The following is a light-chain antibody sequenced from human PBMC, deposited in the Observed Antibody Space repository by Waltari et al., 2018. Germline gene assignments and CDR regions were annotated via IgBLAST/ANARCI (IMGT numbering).Light chain of an antibody. J-gene: IGKJ2*02. Sequence: DIQMTQSPSSLSPSVGDRVTISCRAGQDITSYLNWYQQKAGKAPKLLITCGSTWQSGVSSRFSGSGSETDYTLTITNVQPEDSSYYDGQLSYTTPRTFGQGTKVEIK. CDR1: QDITSY. CDR2: CGS. V-gene: IGKV1-39*01. CDR3: QLSYTTPRT.